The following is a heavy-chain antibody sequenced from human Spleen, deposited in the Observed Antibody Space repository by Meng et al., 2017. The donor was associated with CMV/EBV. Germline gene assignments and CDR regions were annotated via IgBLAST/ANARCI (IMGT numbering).Heavy chain of an antibody. CDR1: GFTFSSYA. D-gene: IGHD2-2*01. V-gene: IGHV3-23*03. CDR2: IYSGGSTT. Sequence: GGSLRLSCAASGFTFSSYAMTWVRQAPGKGLEWVSLIYSGGSTTYYADSVKGRFTISRDNSKNTLYLQMNSLRAEDTAVYYCAKDQDEYCSSTSCYLPDYWGQGTLVTVSS. J-gene: IGHJ4*02. CDR3: AKDQDEYCSSTSCYLPDY.